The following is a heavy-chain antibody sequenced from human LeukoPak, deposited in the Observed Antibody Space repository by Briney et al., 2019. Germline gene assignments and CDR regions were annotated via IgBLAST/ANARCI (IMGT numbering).Heavy chain of an antibody. Sequence: SVKVSCKASGYTFTSYGISWVRQAPGQGLEWMGGIIPIFGTANYAQKFQGRATITADESTSTAYMELSSLRSEDTAVYYCARLGRLDPTYYYGMDVWGQGTTVTVSS. CDR1: GYTFTSYG. J-gene: IGHJ6*02. D-gene: IGHD6-19*01. CDR2: IIPIFGTA. V-gene: IGHV1-69*13. CDR3: ARLGRLDPTYYYGMDV.